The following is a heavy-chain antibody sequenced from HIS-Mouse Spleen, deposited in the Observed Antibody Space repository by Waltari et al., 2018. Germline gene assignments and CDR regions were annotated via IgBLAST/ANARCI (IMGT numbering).Heavy chain of an antibody. Sequence: QVQLQESGPGLVKPSETLSLTCTVSGYSISSGYYWGWIRQPPGKGLEWMGIIYQSGRTNYNPSLKSGVTISVDTSKNQFSLKLSSVTAADTAVYYCARAVYGSGSYFDYWGQGTLVTVSS. D-gene: IGHD3-10*01. J-gene: IGHJ4*02. CDR2: IYQSGRT. CDR1: GYSISSGYY. V-gene: IGHV4-38-2*02. CDR3: ARAVYGSGSYFDY.